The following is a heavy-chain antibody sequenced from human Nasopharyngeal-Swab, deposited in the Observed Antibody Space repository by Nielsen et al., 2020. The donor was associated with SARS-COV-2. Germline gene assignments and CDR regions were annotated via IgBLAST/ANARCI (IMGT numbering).Heavy chain of an antibody. CDR3: ARVKTGDFDY. CDR2: IYSGGST. V-gene: IGHV3-53*01. CDR1: GFTLSSHY. D-gene: IGHD7-27*01. J-gene: IGHJ4*02. Sequence: GESLKISCAASGFTLSSHYMSWVRQAPGKGLEWVSVIYSGGSTYYADSVKGRFTISRDNSKNTLYLQMNSLRAEDTAVYYCARVKTGDFDYWGQGTLVTVSS.